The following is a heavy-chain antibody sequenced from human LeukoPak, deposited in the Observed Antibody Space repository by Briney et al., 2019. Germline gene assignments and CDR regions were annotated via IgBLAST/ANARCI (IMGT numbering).Heavy chain of an antibody. V-gene: IGHV6-1*01. D-gene: IGHD5-24*01. CDR2: TYYRSKWYN. CDR3: ARSVEMATIRWGYYFDY. J-gene: IGHJ4*02. CDR1: GDSVSSNSAA. Sequence: SQTLSLTCAISGDSVSSNSAAWNWIRQSPSRGLGWLGRTYYRSKWYNDYAVSVKSRITINPDTSKNQFSLQLNSVTPEDTAVYYCARSVEMATIRWGYYFDYWGQGTLVTVSS.